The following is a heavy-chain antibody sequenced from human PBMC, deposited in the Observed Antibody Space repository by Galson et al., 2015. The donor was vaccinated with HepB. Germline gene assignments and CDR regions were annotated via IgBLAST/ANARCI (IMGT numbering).Heavy chain of an antibody. V-gene: IGHV3-21*01. CDR1: GFTLSSYS. D-gene: IGHD1-26*01. Sequence: SLRLSCAASGFTLSSYSMNWVRQAPGKGLEWVSSISSSSSYIYYADSVKGRFTISRDNAKNPLYLQMNSTRAEDTAVYYCARDLGIVGATSYYYGMDVWGQGTTVTVSS. CDR3: ARDLGIVGATSYYYGMDV. J-gene: IGHJ6*02. CDR2: ISSSSSYI.